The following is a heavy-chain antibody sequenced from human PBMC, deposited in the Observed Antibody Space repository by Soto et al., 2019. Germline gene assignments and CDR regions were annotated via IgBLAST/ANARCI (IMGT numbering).Heavy chain of an antibody. Sequence: QVQLVQSGAEVKEPGASVKVSCTASGYTFNNYYMHWLRQAPGQGLAWMGMLIPSGGRTTYAQHVLGSVTLTRDTFTGTFYIDRTSLRFQHTSFYYSTLGLGQRGDAYWGQGTLVTVPS. CDR3: TLGLGQRGDAY. CDR2: LIPSGGRT. D-gene: IGHD4-17*01. V-gene: IGHV1-46*02. J-gene: IGHJ4*02. CDR1: GYTFNNYY.